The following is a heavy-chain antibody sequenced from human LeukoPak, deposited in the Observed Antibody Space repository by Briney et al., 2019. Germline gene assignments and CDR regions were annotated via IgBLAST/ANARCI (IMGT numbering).Heavy chain of an antibody. CDR3: TTYRSGHY. J-gene: IGHJ4*02. CDR2: ITTKRSNYAT. Sequence: QPGGSLRRSCAASGFTFSDSDIHWVRQASGKGLEWVGRITTKRSNYATAYTASVKGRFTISRHDSENTAYLQMNSLKTEDTALYYCTTYRSGHYWGQGTLVTVSS. V-gene: IGHV3-73*01. CDR1: GFTFSDSD. D-gene: IGHD6-19*01.